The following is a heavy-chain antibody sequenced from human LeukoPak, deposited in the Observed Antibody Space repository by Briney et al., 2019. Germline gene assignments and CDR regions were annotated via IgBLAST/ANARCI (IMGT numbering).Heavy chain of an antibody. CDR3: ARVRFGYSSIPFDY. J-gene: IGHJ4*02. D-gene: IGHD6-19*01. CDR1: GFTFSSYW. Sequence: PGGSLRLSCAASGFTFSSYWRHWVRQAPGKGLVWVSRINSDGSSTSYADSVKGRFTISRDNAKNTLYLQMNSLRAEDTDVYYCARVRFGYSSIPFDYWGQGTLVTVSS. CDR2: INSDGSST. V-gene: IGHV3-74*01.